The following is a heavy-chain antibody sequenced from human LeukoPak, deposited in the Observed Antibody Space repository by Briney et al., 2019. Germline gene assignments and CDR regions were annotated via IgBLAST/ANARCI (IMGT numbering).Heavy chain of an antibody. CDR2: IYHSGST. J-gene: IGHJ4*02. CDR1: GYSISSGYY. D-gene: IGHD3-22*01. V-gene: IGHV4-38-2*02. Sequence: SETLSLTCTVSGYSISSGYYWGWIRQPPGKGLEWIGSIYHSGSTYYNPSLKSRVTISVDTSKNQSSLKLSSVTAADTAVYYCARVSHSSGFDYWGQGTLVTVSS. CDR3: ARVSHSSGFDY.